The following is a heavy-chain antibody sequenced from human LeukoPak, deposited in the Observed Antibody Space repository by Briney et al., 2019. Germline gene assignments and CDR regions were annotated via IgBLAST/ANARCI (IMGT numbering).Heavy chain of an antibody. Sequence: ASVKVSCKASGYTFTGYYMHWVRQAPGQGLEWMGWINPNSGGTNYAQKFQGRVTMTRDTSISTAYMELSRLRSDDTAVYYCARDLDYYGSGSYPYYYYYYGMDVWGQGTTVTVSS. CDR2: INPNSGGT. D-gene: IGHD3-10*01. CDR1: GYTFTGYY. J-gene: IGHJ6*02. V-gene: IGHV1-2*02. CDR3: ARDLDYYGSGSYPYYYYYYGMDV.